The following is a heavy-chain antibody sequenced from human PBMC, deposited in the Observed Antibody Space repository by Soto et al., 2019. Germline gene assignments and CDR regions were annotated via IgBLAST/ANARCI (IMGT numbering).Heavy chain of an antibody. CDR3: AIAYRGTYYGYLDP. CDR2: FDPEDGEA. Sequence: ASVKVSCKVSGDTLTELSIHWVRQAPGKGLEYMGGFDPEDGEAMYAQNFQGRVTMTEDTSTDTSYMELCSLRSEDTAVYYCAIAYRGTYYGYLDPWGQGTLVTVSS. J-gene: IGHJ5*02. D-gene: IGHD1-26*01. V-gene: IGHV1-24*01. CDR1: GDTLTELS.